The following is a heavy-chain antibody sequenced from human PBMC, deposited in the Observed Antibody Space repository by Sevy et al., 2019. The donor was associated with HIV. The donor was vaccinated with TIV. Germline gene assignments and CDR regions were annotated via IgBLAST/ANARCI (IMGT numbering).Heavy chain of an antibody. CDR1: GDSIGNNY. CDR2: FYYSGRT. J-gene: IGHJ6*02. Sequence: SETLSLTCTVSGDSIGNNYWSWIRQPPGKGLEWIGYFYYSGRTNYNPSLKSRVTISADTSKNQFSLKLISVTAADTAVYFCASCSPDYYYGMDVRGQGTTVTVSS. CDR3: ASCSPDYYYGMDV. D-gene: IGHD2-15*01. V-gene: IGHV4-59*01.